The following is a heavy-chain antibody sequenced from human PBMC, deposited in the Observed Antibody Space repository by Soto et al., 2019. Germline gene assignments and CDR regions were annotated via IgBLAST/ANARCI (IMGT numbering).Heavy chain of an antibody. CDR1: DDSFSVAGMSISSFY. D-gene: IGHD3-16*02. Sequence: PSETLSLTCTVSDDSFSVAGMSISSFYWGWIRQSPQRGLEWIGNMYYRVRTTYNLSLKSRVTIELDMSNNHVSLKMTSVTAADTAVYYCARDRGHIDHAWGHYRSRGFFENWGQVTPVTVS. V-gene: IGHV4-61*03. CDR3: ARDRGHIDHAWGHYRSRGFFEN. J-gene: IGHJ4*02. CDR2: MYYRVRT.